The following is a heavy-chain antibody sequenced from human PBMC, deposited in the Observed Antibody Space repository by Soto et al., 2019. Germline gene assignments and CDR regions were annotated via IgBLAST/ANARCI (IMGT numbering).Heavy chain of an antibody. CDR2: INHSGST. J-gene: IGHJ6*03. CDR3: ARGSYYGSGSYYRGSGYYYMDV. V-gene: IGHV4-34*01. D-gene: IGHD3-10*01. CDR1: GGNFRGYY. Sequence: SEPLSLTCAVYGGNFRGYYCSWIRQPPGKGLENIGEINHSGSTNYNPYLKSRVTISVDTSKNQYSLKLSSVTAADTAVYYCARGSYYGSGSYYRGSGYYYMDVWGKGTTVTVSS.